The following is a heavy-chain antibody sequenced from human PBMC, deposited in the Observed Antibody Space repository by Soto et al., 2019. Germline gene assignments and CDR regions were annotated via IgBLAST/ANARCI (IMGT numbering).Heavy chain of an antibody. J-gene: IGHJ5*02. D-gene: IGHD3-3*01. CDR2: ISHDGSNK. Sequence: LRLSCAASGFTFSTFALHWVRQAPGKGLEWVAVISHDGSNKYYADSVKGRFTISRDNSKNTLYMQMNSLRVEDTAVYYCARDGLPDDFRSGGYWFDPWGQGTLVTVSS. CDR1: GFTFSTFA. CDR3: ARDGLPDDFRSGGYWFDP. V-gene: IGHV3-30-3*01.